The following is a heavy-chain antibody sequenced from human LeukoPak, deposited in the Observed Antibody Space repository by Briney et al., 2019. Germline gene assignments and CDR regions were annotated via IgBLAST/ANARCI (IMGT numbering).Heavy chain of an antibody. D-gene: IGHD3-10*01. CDR2: INPSGGST. Sequence: ASVKASCKSSGYTFTSYFMHSVRPAPGQRVEWMGIINPSGGSTSYAQKFQGRVTMTRDTSISTAYMELSRLRSDDTAVYYCARVIGFGELSLGYWGQGTMVTVSS. CDR1: GYTFTSYF. V-gene: IGHV1-46*01. J-gene: IGHJ4*02. CDR3: ARVIGFGELSLGY.